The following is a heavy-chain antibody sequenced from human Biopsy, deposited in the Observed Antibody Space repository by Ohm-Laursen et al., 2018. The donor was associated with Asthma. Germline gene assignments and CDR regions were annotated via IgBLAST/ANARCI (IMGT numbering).Heavy chain of an antibody. CDR3: ARKAGSCISRTCYSLDF. Sequence: SSVKVSCKSLGGTFNTHVIGWVRQAPGQGLEWMGGINSVFGTTTYPQKFQDGVTITADDSTSTVYMELSSLRSEDTAVYYCARKAGSCISRTCYSLDFWGQGTLVTVSS. CDR1: GGTFNTHV. D-gene: IGHD2-2*01. J-gene: IGHJ4*02. CDR2: INSVFGTT. V-gene: IGHV1-69*01.